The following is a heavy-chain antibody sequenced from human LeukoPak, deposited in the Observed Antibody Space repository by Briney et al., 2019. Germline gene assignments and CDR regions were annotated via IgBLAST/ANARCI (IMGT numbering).Heavy chain of an antibody. J-gene: IGHJ4*02. CDR3: ARELAAVYYDFWSGSKNPGFDY. Sequence: GRSLRLSCAASGFTFSSYAMHWVRQAPGKGLEWVAVISYDGSNKYYADSVKGRFTISRDNSKNTLYLQMNSLRAEDTAVYYCARELAAVYYDFWSGSKNPGFDYWGQGTLVTVSS. V-gene: IGHV3-30*04. D-gene: IGHD3-3*01. CDR2: ISYDGSNK. CDR1: GFTFSSYA.